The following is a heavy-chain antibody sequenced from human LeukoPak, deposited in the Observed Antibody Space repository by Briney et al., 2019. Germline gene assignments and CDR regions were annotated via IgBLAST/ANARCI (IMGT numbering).Heavy chain of an antibody. CDR2: ISAYNGNT. Sequence: ASVKVPCKASGYTFTSYGISWVRQAPGQGLEWMGWISAYNGNTNYAQKLQGRVTITTDTSTSTAYMELRSLRSDDTAVYYCARDQDRVVVVPAARGRTFDYWGQGTLVTVSS. V-gene: IGHV1-18*01. CDR1: GYTFTSYG. D-gene: IGHD2-2*01. J-gene: IGHJ4*02. CDR3: ARDQDRVVVVPAARGRTFDY.